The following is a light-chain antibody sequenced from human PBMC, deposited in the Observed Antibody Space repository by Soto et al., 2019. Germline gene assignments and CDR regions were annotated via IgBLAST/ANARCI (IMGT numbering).Light chain of an antibody. V-gene: IGKV1-33*01. CDR1: QDISNY. J-gene: IGKJ1*01. CDR2: DAS. CDR3: QHYNSPWR. Sequence: DIQMTQSPSSLSASVGDRVTITCQASQDISNYLNWYQQKPGKAPKLLIYDASNLETGVPSRFSGSGSGTDFTFTIRSLQPDEFATYYCQHYNSPWRFGQGTKVE.